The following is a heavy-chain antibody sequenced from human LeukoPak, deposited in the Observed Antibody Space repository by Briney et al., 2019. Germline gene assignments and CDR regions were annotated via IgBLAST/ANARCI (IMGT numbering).Heavy chain of an antibody. CDR2: IIPIFGTA. Sequence: ASVKVSCKASGGTFSSYAISWVRQAPGQGLEWMGGIIPIFGTANYAQKFQGRVTITADESTSTAYMELRSLRSDDTAVYYCARGGMSGHHPVDYWGQGTLVTVSS. CDR1: GGTFSSYA. J-gene: IGHJ4*02. V-gene: IGHV1-69*13. CDR3: ARGGMSGHHPVDY. D-gene: IGHD3-3*01.